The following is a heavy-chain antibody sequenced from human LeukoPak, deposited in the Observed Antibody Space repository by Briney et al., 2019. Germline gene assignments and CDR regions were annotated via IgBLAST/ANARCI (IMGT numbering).Heavy chain of an antibody. D-gene: IGHD3-22*01. CDR3: ATTYDSSGCD. V-gene: IGHV3-7*01. Sequence: TGGSLRLSCTASGFIFSSFWMAWVRQAPGKGLEWVAIIKPDGSLQFYGDSVRGRFTISRDNAKNSLYLQMDHWRAEDTALYYGATTYDSSGCDWGQGTLVTVSS. J-gene: IGHJ4*02. CDR1: GFIFSSFW. CDR2: IKPDGSLQ.